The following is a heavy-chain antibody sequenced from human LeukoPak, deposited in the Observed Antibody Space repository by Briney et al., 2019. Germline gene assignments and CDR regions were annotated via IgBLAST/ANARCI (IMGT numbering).Heavy chain of an antibody. J-gene: IGHJ4*02. V-gene: IGHV3-23*01. D-gene: IGHD4-17*01. CDR2: ISISGSKT. CDR1: EFDFSSHA. Sequence: GGSLRLSCAASEFDFSSHAMTWARQAPGKGLEWVSAISISGSKTYYADSVKGRFTISRDNSKNTLYLQMNSLRAEDTAVYYCANEIRPNDYWGQGTQVTVSS. CDR3: ANEIRPNDY.